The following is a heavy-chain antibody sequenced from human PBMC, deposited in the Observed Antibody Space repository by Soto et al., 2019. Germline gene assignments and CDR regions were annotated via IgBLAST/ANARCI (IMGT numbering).Heavy chain of an antibody. Sequence: ASVKVSCKASGYTFFKYFIHWVRQAPGQGLEWIGMINPSRGSATYGPIFQGRVSLTTDMPTSTVYMELSSLRSEDTAIYYCARPLIGNTIDLWGQGTSVTVSS. CDR1: GYTFFKYF. D-gene: IGHD1-7*01. CDR3: ARPLIGNTIDL. V-gene: IGHV1-46*01. J-gene: IGHJ3*01. CDR2: INPSRGSA.